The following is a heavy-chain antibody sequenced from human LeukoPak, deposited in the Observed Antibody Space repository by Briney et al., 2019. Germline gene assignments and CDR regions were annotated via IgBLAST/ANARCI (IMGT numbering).Heavy chain of an antibody. CDR3: AARGFDDYFDY. Sequence: PSETLSLTCTVSGYSISSGYYWGWIRQPPGKGLEWIGSIYHSGSTYYNPSLKSRVTISVDTSKNQFSLKLSSVTAADTAVYYCAARGFDDYFDYWGQGTLATVSS. D-gene: IGHD3-9*01. J-gene: IGHJ4*02. CDR2: IYHSGST. CDR1: GYSISSGYY. V-gene: IGHV4-38-2*02.